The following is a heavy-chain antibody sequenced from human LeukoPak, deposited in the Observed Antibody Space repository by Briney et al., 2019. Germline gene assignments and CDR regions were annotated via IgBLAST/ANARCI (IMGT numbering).Heavy chain of an antibody. J-gene: IGHJ4*02. CDR3: ARCYDFWSGYPFDY. CDR1: GYTFTSYD. Sequence: ASVKVSCKASGYTFTSYDINWVRQATGQGLEWMGWMNPNSGNTGYAQKFQGRVTITRNTSISTAYMELSSLRSEDTAVYYCARCYDFWSGYPFDYWGQGTLVTVSS. CDR2: MNPNSGNT. D-gene: IGHD3-3*01. V-gene: IGHV1-8*03.